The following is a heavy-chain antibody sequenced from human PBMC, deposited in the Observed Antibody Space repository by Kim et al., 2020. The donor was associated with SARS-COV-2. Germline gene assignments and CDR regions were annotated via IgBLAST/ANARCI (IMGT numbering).Heavy chain of an antibody. J-gene: IGHJ4*02. Sequence: GESLKISCKASGYTFTTYWIGWVRQMPGKGLEWMGIIYPGDSDTRYSPSFQGQVTISADKSISTAYLQWSSLKASDTAMYYCARHVDTSGYYPFDYWGQGTLVTVSS. D-gene: IGHD3-22*01. V-gene: IGHV5-51*01. CDR3: ARHVDTSGYYPFDY. CDR2: IYPGDSDT. CDR1: GYTFTTYW.